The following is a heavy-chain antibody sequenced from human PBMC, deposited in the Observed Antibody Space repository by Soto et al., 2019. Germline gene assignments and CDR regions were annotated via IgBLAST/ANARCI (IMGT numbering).Heavy chain of an antibody. V-gene: IGHV3-53*01. CDR2: IYSGGST. CDR3: ARGLVGNSSGWYPGYYYYSYGMDV. D-gene: IGHD6-19*01. J-gene: IGHJ6*02. Sequence: GGSLRLSCAASGFTVSSNYMSWVRQAPGKGLEWVSVIYSGGSTYYADSVKGRFTISRDNSKNTLYLQMNSLRAEDTAVYYCARGLVGNSSGWYPGYYYYSYGMDVWGQGTTVTVSS. CDR1: GFTVSSNY.